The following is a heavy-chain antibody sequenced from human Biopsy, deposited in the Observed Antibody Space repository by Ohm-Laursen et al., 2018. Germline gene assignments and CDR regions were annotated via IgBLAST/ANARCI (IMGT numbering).Heavy chain of an antibody. CDR3: ANEGGRAGPDALDF. CDR1: GFTFSRFG. D-gene: IGHD3-16*01. CDR2: ISYDGSYK. J-gene: IGHJ3*01. V-gene: IGHV3-30*18. Sequence: SSLRLSCTASGFTFSRFGMHWVRQAPGRGLEGVATISYDGSYKFYADSVKGRFIISRDNSKNTLFLQMTGLRAEDTAVYSCANEGGRAGPDALDFWGQGTVVTVSS.